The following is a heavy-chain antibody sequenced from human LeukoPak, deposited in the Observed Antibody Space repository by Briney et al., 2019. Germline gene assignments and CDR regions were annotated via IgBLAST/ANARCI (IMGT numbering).Heavy chain of an antibody. V-gene: IGHV3-21*01. CDR1: GFTFSSYS. Sequence: GGSLRLSCAASGFTFSSYSMNWVRQAPGKGLEWVSFISGNSNYIYYADSVKGRFTISRDNAKNSLYLQMNSLRAEDTAVYYCARGEYGSGSYHIDYWGQGTLVTVSS. CDR2: ISGNSNYI. D-gene: IGHD3-10*01. CDR3: ARGEYGSGSYHIDY. J-gene: IGHJ4*02.